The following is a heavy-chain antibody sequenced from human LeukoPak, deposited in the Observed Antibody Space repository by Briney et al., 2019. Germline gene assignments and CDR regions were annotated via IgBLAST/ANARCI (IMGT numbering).Heavy chain of an antibody. CDR3: AKDIRYSSGGYFDY. Sequence: GGSLRLSCAASGFTFDDYAMHWVRQAPGKGLEWGSGISWNSGSIGYADSVKGRFTISRDNAKNSLYLQMNSLRAEDTALYYCAKDIRYSSGGYFDYWGQGTLVTASS. J-gene: IGHJ4*02. V-gene: IGHV3-9*01. CDR2: ISWNSGSI. D-gene: IGHD6-19*01. CDR1: GFTFDDYA.